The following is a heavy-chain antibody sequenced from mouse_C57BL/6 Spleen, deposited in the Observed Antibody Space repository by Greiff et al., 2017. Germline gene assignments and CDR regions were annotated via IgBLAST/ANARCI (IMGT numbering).Heavy chain of an antibody. CDR1: GYTFTSYT. J-gene: IGHJ1*03. CDR3: ARTMGNYWYCVV. D-gene: IGHD2-14*01. V-gene: IGHV1-4*01. CDR2: INPSSGYT. Sequence: QVQLKESGAELARPGASVKMSCKASGYTFTSYTMHWVQQRPGQGLEWIGYINPSSGYTKYNQKFKDKATLTADKSSSTAYMQLSSLTSEDSAVYYCARTMGNYWYCVVWGTGTTVTVSA.